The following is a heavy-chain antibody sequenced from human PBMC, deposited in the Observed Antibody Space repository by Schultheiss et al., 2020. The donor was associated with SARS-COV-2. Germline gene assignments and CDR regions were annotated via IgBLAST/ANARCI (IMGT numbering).Heavy chain of an antibody. CDR3: ARGPYFDWLLID. CDR1: GGSISSYY. Sequence: SETLSLTCTVSGGSISSYYWSWIRQPPGKGLEWIGYIYYSGSTNYNPSLTSRVTISLDTPKNQFSLKLSSVTAADTAVYYCARGPYFDWLLIDWGQGTLVTVSS. CDR2: IYYSGST. J-gene: IGHJ4*02. D-gene: IGHD3-9*01. V-gene: IGHV4-59*12.